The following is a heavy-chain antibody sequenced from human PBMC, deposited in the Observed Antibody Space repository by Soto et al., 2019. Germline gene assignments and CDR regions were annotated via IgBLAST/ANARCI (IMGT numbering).Heavy chain of an antibody. V-gene: IGHV3-23*01. CDR1: GVTFSSYA. J-gene: IGHJ4*02. D-gene: IGHD3-9*01. Sequence: PGGSLRLSCAASGVTFSSYAMSWVRQAPGKGLEWVSAISGSGGSTYYADSVKGRFTISRDNSKNTLYLQMNSLRAEDTAVYYCAKEETKTRYDILTGYYSGWGQGTLVTVSS. CDR3: AKEETKTRYDILTGYYSG. CDR2: ISGSGGST.